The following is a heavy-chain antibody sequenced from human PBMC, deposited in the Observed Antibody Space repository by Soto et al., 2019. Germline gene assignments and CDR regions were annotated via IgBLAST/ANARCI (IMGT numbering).Heavy chain of an antibody. Sequence: SETLSLTCTVSGGSISSYYWSWIRQPPGKGLEWIGYIYYSGSTNYNPSLKSRVTISVDTSKNQFSLKLSSVTAADTAVYYCARGPEFWSGYYDWFDPWGQGTLLTVSS. D-gene: IGHD3-3*01. V-gene: IGHV4-59*08. J-gene: IGHJ5*02. CDR1: GGSISSYY. CDR3: ARGPEFWSGYYDWFDP. CDR2: IYYSGST.